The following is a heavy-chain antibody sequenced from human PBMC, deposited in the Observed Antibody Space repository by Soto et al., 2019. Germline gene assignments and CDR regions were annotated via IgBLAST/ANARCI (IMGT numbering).Heavy chain of an antibody. CDR2: IHSDGSTT. D-gene: IGHD2-2*01. V-gene: IGHV3-74*03. J-gene: IGHJ6*02. CDR1: GFSFSNPW. CDR3: ATDRSYAHNG. Sequence: EVQVVESGGGLVQPGESLRLSCAASGFSFSNPWMHWVRQVPGKGLVWVSYIHSDGSTTTYEDSVKGRFTISRDNAKNTVYLQMNSLRSYDTAVYYCATDRSYAHNGGGQGASVTVSS.